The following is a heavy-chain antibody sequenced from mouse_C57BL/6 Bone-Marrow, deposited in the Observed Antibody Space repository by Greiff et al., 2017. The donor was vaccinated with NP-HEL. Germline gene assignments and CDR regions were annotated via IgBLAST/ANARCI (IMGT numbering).Heavy chain of an antibody. CDR1: GYTFTGYW. Sequence: VQLQQSGAELMKPGASVKLSCKATGYTFTGYWIEWVKQRPGHGLEWIGRILPGSGSTNYNEKFKGKATFTADTSSNTAYMQLSSLTTEDAAIDDCARGDYYGSKAWFAYWGQGTLVTVSA. CDR3: ARGDYYGSKAWFAY. V-gene: IGHV1-9*01. J-gene: IGHJ3*01. D-gene: IGHD1-1*01. CDR2: ILPGSGST.